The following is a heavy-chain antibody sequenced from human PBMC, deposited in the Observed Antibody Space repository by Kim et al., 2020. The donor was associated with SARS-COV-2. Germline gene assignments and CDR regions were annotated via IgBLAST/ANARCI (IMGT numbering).Heavy chain of an antibody. J-gene: IGHJ4*02. Sequence: YAASVQGRFTISRDNAKNALNLEMNSLRAEDTALYYCARVTTITAPFYDHWGRGTLVTVSS. CDR3: ARVTTITAPFYDH. V-gene: IGHV3-23*01. D-gene: IGHD4-4*01.